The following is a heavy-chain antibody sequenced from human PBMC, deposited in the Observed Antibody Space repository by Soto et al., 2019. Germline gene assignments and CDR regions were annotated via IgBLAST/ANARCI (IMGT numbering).Heavy chain of an antibody. J-gene: IGHJ4*02. CDR1: GFTFTGYG. CDR3: AKEHDFWSGYSDREFDY. CDR2: ISYDGSNK. V-gene: IGHV3-30*18. Sequence: GGSLRLSCAASGFTFTGYGMHWVRQAPGKGLEWVAAISYDGSNKNYAESVKGRFTISRDNSKKALYLQMSSLRTEDAAVYYCAKEHDFWSGYSDREFDYWGQGTLGTVSS. D-gene: IGHD3-3*01.